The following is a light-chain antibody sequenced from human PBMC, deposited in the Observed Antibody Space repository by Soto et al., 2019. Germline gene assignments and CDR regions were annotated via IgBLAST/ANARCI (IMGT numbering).Light chain of an antibody. CDR2: AAS. J-gene: IGKJ5*01. CDR1: HDISTF. Sequence: DIQLTQSPSLLSASIGDRVTITCRASHDISTFLAWYQQKPGKAPKLLIYAASTLQTGVPSRFSGSGSGTDFTLTISSLQPEDFATYYCQQANSFPSTFGHGTRLEI. CDR3: QQANSFPST. V-gene: IGKV1-9*01.